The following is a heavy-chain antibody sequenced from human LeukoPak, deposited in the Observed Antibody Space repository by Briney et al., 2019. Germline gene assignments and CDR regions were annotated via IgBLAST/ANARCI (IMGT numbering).Heavy chain of an antibody. D-gene: IGHD3-3*01. V-gene: IGHV1-2*06. Sequence: ASVKVSCKASGYTFTSYGISWVRQAPGQGLEWMGRINPNSGGTNYAQKFQGRVTMTRDTSISTAYMELSRLRSDDTAVYYCARDRYDFWSGYYYYYYYGMDVWGQGTTVTVSS. CDR3: ARDRYDFWSGYYYYYYYGMDV. CDR1: GYTFTSYG. J-gene: IGHJ6*02. CDR2: INPNSGGT.